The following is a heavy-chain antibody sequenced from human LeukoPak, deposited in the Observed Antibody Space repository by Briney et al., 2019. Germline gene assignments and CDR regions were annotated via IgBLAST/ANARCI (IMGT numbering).Heavy chain of an antibody. J-gene: IGHJ3*02. Sequence: GGSLRLSCAASGFTFSSYSMNWVRQAPGKGLEWVSSISSSSTYIYYADSVKGRFTISRDNAKNSLYLLMNSLRAEDTAVYYCARDWYDNSDAFDIWGQGTMVIVSS. CDR2: ISSSSTYI. CDR1: GFTFSSYS. D-gene: IGHD3-9*01. CDR3: ARDWYDNSDAFDI. V-gene: IGHV3-21*01.